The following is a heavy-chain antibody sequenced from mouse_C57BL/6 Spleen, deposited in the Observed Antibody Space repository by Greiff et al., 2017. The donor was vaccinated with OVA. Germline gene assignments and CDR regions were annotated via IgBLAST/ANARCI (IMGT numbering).Heavy chain of an antibody. V-gene: IGHV1-64*01. J-gene: IGHJ2*01. CDR1: GYTFTSYW. CDR3: ARGDTTVVPYY. D-gene: IGHD1-1*01. Sequence: QVQLQQPGAELVKPGASVKLSCKASGYTFTSYWMHWVKQRPGQGLEWIGMIHPNSGSTNYNEKFKSKATLTVDKSYSTAYMQLSSLTSEDSAVYYCARGDTTVVPYYWGKGTTLTVSS. CDR2: IHPNSGST.